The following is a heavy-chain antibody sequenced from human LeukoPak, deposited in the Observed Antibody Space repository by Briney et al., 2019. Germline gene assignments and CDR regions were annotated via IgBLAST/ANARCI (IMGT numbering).Heavy chain of an antibody. D-gene: IGHD6-13*01. CDR2: IYYSGST. Sequence: SETLSLTCTVSGGSISSSSYYWGWIRQPPGKGLEWIGSIYYSGSTYYNPSLKSRVTISVDTSKNQFSLKLSSVTAADTAVYYCGRLQGTAAAFDYWGQGTLVTVSS. CDR1: GGSISSSSYY. V-gene: IGHV4-39*01. J-gene: IGHJ4*02. CDR3: GRLQGTAAAFDY.